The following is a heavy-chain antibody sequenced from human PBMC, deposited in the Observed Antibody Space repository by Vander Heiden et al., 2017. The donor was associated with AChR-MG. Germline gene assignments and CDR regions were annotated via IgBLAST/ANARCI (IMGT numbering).Heavy chain of an antibody. J-gene: IGHJ4*02. D-gene: IGHD3-9*01. CDR3: ARVGDFDWINYFDY. CDR1: GGSISSGAYF. V-gene: IGHV4-31*03. CDR2: ISYMGTI. Sequence: QVQLQESGPGLVRASQTLSLTCTVSGGSISSGAYFWSWLRQHPVRGLEWIAYISYMGTIYYNPSLKSRTTISADTSKNQFFLELRSVTAADSATYFCARVGDFDWINYFDYWGQGALVTVSS.